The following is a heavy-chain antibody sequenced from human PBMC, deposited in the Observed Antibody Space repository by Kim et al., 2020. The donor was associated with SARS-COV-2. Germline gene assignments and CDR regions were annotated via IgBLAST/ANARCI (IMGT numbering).Heavy chain of an antibody. CDR1: GFTFSSYA. CDR3: ARGGWARGGFDY. CDR2: ISYDGSNK. V-gene: IGHV3-30*04. D-gene: IGHD3-16*01. Sequence: GGSLRLYCAASGFTFSSYAMHWVRQAPGKGLEWVAVISYDGSNKYYADSVKGRFTISRDNSKNTLYLQMNSLRAEDTAVYYCARGGWARGGFDYWGQGTLVTVSS. J-gene: IGHJ4*02.